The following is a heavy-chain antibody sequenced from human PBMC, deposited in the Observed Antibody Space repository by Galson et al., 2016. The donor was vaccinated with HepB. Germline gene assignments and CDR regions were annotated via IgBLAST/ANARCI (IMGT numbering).Heavy chain of an antibody. Sequence: SLRLSCAASGFTFSNYWMHWVRQAPGKGLVWVSRVNSDGSVTSYADSVKGRFTISRDNAKNTLYLQMNSLRAEDTAVYYCANGYCSGSSCHTFGYWGQGTLATVSS. CDR1: GFTFSNYW. D-gene: IGHD2-15*01. V-gene: IGHV3-74*01. CDR2: VNSDGSVT. CDR3: ANGYCSGSSCHTFGY. J-gene: IGHJ4*02.